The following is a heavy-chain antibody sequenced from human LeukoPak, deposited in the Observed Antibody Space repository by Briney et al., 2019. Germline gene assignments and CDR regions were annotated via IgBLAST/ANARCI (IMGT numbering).Heavy chain of an antibody. CDR3: ATRYSSAIDY. J-gene: IGHJ4*02. V-gene: IGHV4-39*01. Sequence: PSETLSLTCTVSGGSISSTNYCWGWIRQPPGKGLEWIGSISYGGSTFHNPSLKSRVTISLDTSKNQFSLKLSSVTAADTAVYYCATRYSSAIDYWGQGTLVTVSS. D-gene: IGHD6-19*01. CDR1: GGSISSTNYC. CDR2: ISYGGST.